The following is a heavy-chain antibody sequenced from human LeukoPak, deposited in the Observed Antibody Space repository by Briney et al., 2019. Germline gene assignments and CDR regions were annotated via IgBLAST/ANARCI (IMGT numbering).Heavy chain of an antibody. D-gene: IGHD6-13*01. CDR3: ATPSSTSWYDAFDI. V-gene: IGHV1-18*01. Sequence: ASVKVSCKASGYTFTSYGISWVRQAPGQGLEWMGWISAYNGNTNYAQKLQGRVTMTTDTSTSTAYMELRSLRSDDTAVYYCATPSSTSWYDAFDIWGQGTMVTVSS. J-gene: IGHJ3*02. CDR1: GYTFTSYG. CDR2: ISAYNGNT.